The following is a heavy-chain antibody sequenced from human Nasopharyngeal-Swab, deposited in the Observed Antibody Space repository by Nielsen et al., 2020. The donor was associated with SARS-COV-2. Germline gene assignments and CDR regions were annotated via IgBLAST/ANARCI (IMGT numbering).Heavy chain of an antibody. CDR2: ITADGAAT. V-gene: IGHV3-23*01. Sequence: GESLKISCVVSGFTFRSYAMPWVRLAPGEGLGLVSVITADGAATVYVDSVKGRFTISRDNSKNTLYLQMNSLRAEDTALYYCAKGTLGVCRGSSCYPLDSWGQGTLVTVSS. CDR1: GFTFRSYA. J-gene: IGHJ4*02. CDR3: AKGTLGVCRGSSCYPLDS. D-gene: IGHD2-15*01.